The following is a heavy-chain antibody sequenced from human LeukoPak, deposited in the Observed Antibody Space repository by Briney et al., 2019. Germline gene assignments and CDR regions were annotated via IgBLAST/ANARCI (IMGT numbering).Heavy chain of an antibody. CDR1: GFTFSSYG. Sequence: PGRSLRLSCAASGFTFSSYGMHWVRQAPGKGLEWVAVISYDGSNKYYADSVKGRFTISRDNSKNPLYLQMNSLRAEDTAVYYCAKARRIIVVVPAAMNYYYGMEVSGKRAPVTVS. V-gene: IGHV3-30*18. CDR2: ISYDGSNK. D-gene: IGHD2-2*01. CDR3: AKARRIIVVVPAAMNYYYGMEV. J-gene: IGHJ6*01.